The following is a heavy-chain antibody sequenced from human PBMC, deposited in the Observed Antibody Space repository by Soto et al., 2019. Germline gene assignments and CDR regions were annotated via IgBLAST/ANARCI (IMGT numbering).Heavy chain of an antibody. J-gene: IGHJ1*01. Sequence: EVQLVESGGGLVQPGGSLRLSCAASGFTVINNYMAWVRQAPGKGLEWVSVIYSGGSTYYADSVKGRFTISRDSSKNTLYLQMNSLRAEDTAVYYCARRLGSNWCECFLHWGQGTLVSVSS. D-gene: IGHD6-13*01. CDR3: ARRLGSNWCECFLH. CDR2: IYSGGST. CDR1: GFTVINNY. V-gene: IGHV3-66*04.